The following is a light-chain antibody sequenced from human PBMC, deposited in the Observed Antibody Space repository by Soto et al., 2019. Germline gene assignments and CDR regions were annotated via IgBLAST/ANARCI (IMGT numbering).Light chain of an antibody. Sequence: EIVMTQSPATLSVSPGERATLSCRASQSVSRKLAWYQQTRGQSPRLLIYGASTRATGVPARFSGSGSGTEFTLTISILQSEDFAVYHCQQYDKWPRTFGQGTKVDIK. CDR2: GAS. CDR3: QQYDKWPRT. V-gene: IGKV3-15*01. CDR1: QSVSRK. J-gene: IGKJ1*01.